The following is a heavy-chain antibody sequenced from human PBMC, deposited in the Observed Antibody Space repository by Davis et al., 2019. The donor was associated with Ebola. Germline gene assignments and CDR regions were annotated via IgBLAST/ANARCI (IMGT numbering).Heavy chain of an antibody. CDR1: GFTVSSNY. CDR3: ARDSTATTVTTFWYFDL. D-gene: IGHD4-17*01. V-gene: IGHV3-53*01. Sequence: GGSLRLSCAASGFTVSSNYMSWVRQAPGKGLEWVSVIHSGGSTYYADSVKGRFTISRDNSNNTLYLQMNSLRAEDTAVYYCARDSTATTVTTFWYFDLWGRGTLVTVSS. CDR2: IHSGGST. J-gene: IGHJ2*01.